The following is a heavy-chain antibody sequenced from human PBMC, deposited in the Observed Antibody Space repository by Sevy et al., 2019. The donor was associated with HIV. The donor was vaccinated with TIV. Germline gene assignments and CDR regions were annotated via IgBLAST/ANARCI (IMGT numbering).Heavy chain of an antibody. CDR3: TTLGYSVSQNYYYLDV. V-gene: IGHV3-15*01. J-gene: IGHJ6*03. CDR1: GFTFSDAW. Sequence: GGSLRLSCAASGFTFSDAWMSWVRQAPGKGLEWVGRIKNKSDGGTTDYAAPVKGRFTISRDDSKNMLYLQMNSLKNEDTAVYYCTTLGYSVSQNYYYLDVWGKGTTVTVSS. CDR2: IKNKSDGGTT. D-gene: IGHD5-12*01.